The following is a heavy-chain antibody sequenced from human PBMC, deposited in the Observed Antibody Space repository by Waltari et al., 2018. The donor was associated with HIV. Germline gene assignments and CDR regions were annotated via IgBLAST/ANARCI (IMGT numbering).Heavy chain of an antibody. CDR2: TNSDGNST. CDR1: GLTFRSSR. Sequence: EVQLVASGGGLVQPGGSLRLPCAAAGLTFRSSRMPCVRQRTGKGLVWVLRTNSDGNSTNYADSVKGRFTISRDNAKNTLYLQMSSLRAEDTAVYYCARAADCSSSSCPRAFDIWGQGTMVTVSS. V-gene: IGHV3-74*01. D-gene: IGHD2-2*01. J-gene: IGHJ3*02. CDR3: ARAADCSSSSCPRAFDI.